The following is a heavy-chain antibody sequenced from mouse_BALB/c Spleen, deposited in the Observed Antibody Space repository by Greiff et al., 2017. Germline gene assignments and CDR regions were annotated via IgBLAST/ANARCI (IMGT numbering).Heavy chain of an antibody. V-gene: IGHV1S56*01. J-gene: IGHJ3*01. CDR1: GYTFTSYY. Sequence: QVQLQQSGPELVKPGASVRISCKASGYTFTSYYIHWVKQRPGQGLEWIGWIYPGNVNTKYNEKFKGKATLTADKSSSTAYMQLSSLTSEDSAVYFCAREDYDSFAYWGQGTLVTVS. CDR3: AREDYDSFAY. D-gene: IGHD2-4*01. CDR2: IYPGNVNT.